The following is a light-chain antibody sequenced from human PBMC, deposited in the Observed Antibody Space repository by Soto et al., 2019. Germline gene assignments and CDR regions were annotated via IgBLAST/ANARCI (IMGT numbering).Light chain of an antibody. V-gene: IGLV2-23*02. CDR1: SSGVGSYNL. J-gene: IGLJ7*01. CDR3: CSYAGSSSAV. Sequence: QSVLTQPASVSGSPGQSITISCTGTSSGVGSYNLVSWYQQHPGKAPKLMIYEVSKRPSGVSNRFSGSKSGNTASLTISGLQAEDEADYYCCSYAGSSSAVFGGGTQLTVL. CDR2: EVS.